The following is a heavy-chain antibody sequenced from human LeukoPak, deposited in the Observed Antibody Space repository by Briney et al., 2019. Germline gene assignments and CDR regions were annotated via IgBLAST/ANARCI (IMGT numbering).Heavy chain of an antibody. CDR1: GGSFSGYY. CDR2: INHSGST. Sequence: KPSETLSLTCAVYGGSFSGYYWSWIRQPPGKGLEWIGEINHSGSTNYNPSLKSRVTISVDTSKNQFSLKLSSVTAADTAVYYCARRPVVVPAATRSGYYYYMDVWGKGTTVTISS. CDR3: ARRPVVVPAATRSGYYYYMDV. V-gene: IGHV4-34*01. D-gene: IGHD2-2*01. J-gene: IGHJ6*03.